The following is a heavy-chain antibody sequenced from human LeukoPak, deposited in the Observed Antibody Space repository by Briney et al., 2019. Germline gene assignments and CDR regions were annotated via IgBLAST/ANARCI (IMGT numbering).Heavy chain of an antibody. CDR1: GFTFSSYS. J-gene: IGHJ4*02. CDR3: ARGISPVGFDY. D-gene: IGHD1-26*01. Sequence: SGGSLRLSCAASGFTFSSYSMNWVRQAPGKGLEWVSSISSSSSYIYYADSVEGRFTISRDNAKNSLYLQMNSLRAEDTAVYYCARGISPVGFDYWGQGTLVTVSS. V-gene: IGHV3-21*01. CDR2: ISSSSSYI.